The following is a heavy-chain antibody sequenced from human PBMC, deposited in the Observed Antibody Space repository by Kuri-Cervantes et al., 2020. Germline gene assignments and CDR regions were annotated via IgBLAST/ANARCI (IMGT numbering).Heavy chain of an antibody. CDR3: ARGGMVRGVMGLSFGYRSHYYYGMDV. J-gene: IGHJ6*02. D-gene: IGHD3-10*01. CDR2: ISYDGSKK. Sequence: GGSLRLSCAASGFTFSSYGMHWVRQAPGKGLERVAVISYDGSKKYYADSVKGRFTNSRDNSKNTLYLQMNSLRAEDTAVYYCARGGMVRGVMGLSFGYRSHYYYGMDVWGQGTTVTVSS. CDR1: GFTFSSYG. V-gene: IGHV3-30*12.